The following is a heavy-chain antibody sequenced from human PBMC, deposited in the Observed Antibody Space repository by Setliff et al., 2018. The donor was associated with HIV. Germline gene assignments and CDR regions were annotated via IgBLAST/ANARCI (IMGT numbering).Heavy chain of an antibody. CDR1: GGSLSSSY. CDR2: INHSGTA. J-gene: IGHJ4*02. V-gene: IGHV4-34*01. CDR3: AGLSDFLDY. D-gene: IGHD2-21*01. Sequence: SETLSLTCAVYGGSLSSSYWTWIRQAPGKGLEWKGEINHSGTANYNPSLKSRVTMSLDRSKRQFSLKLTSLTAADTAVYYCAGLSDFLDYWGLGNLVTVSS.